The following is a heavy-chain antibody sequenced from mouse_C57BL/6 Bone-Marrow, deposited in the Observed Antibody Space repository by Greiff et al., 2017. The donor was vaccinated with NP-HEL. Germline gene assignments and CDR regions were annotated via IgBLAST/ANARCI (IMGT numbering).Heavy chain of an antibody. CDR3: AYYYDSPYYFDY. Sequence: EVQLQQSGPELVKPGASVKISCKASGYTFTDYYMNWVKQSHGKSLEWIGDINPNNGGTSYNQKFKGKATLTVDNSSSTAYMECRSLTSEDSAVYYCAYYYDSPYYFDYWGQGTTLTVSS. J-gene: IGHJ2*01. CDR2: INPNNGGT. D-gene: IGHD1-1*01. CDR1: GYTFTDYY. V-gene: IGHV1-26*01.